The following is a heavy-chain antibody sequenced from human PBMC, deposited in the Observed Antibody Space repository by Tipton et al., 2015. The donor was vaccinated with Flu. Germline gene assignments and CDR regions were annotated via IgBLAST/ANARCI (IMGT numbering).Heavy chain of an antibody. V-gene: IGHV3-30*01. CDR1: GFTFSSCA. CDR2: ISYDGSNK. J-gene: IGHJ4*02. D-gene: IGHD3-10*01. CDR3: ARTVLWFREPFDY. Sequence: RSLRLSCAASGFTFSSCAMHWVRQAPGKGLEWVAVISYDGSNKYYADSVKGRFTISRDNSKNTLYLQMNSLRAEDTAVYYCARTVLWFREPFDYWGQGTLVTVSS.